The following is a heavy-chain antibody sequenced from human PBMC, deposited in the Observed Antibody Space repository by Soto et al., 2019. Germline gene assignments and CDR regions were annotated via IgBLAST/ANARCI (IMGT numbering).Heavy chain of an antibody. D-gene: IGHD6-19*01. CDR1: GFTFINYA. V-gene: IGHV3-30*09. CDR3: ARHLSHLKAGWLYP. Sequence: QQHLVESGGGFVQPGGTLRLSGRVSGFTFINYARHWVRQAPGTGLEWEALISGEGTNAYDADSVKGRFAISKDTSRVTLYLPMYSLRVDDTAFYYCARHLSHLKAGWLYPCGQGPLVAFGS. CDR2: ISGEGTNA. J-gene: IGHJ5*02.